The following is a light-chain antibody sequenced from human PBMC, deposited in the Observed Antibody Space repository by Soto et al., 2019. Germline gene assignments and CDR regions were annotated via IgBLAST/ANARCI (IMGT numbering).Light chain of an antibody. CDR1: QSLTSNF. V-gene: IGKV3-20*01. CDR2: SAS. CDR3: PQYGSPFRYT. Sequence: EIVLTQSPGTLSLSPGERATLSCRASQSLTSNFLAWYQQKPGQAPRILIYSASSRAAGIPDRFSGSGSGTDFTLTSSRLEPEDFAVYYCPQYGSPFRYTFGQGTKLQIK. J-gene: IGKJ2*01.